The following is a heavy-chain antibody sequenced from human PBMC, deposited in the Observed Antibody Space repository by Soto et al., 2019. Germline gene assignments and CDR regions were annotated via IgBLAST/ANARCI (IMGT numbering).Heavy chain of an antibody. CDR3: ARDLGGSYDFWSGPRVAYYYYGMDV. D-gene: IGHD3-3*01. J-gene: IGHJ6*02. CDR2: ISYDGSNK. V-gene: IGHV3-30-3*01. Sequence: GGSLRLSCAASGFTFSSYAMHWVRQAPGKGLEWVAVISYDGSNKYYADSVKGRFTISRDNSKNTLYLQMNSLRAEDTAVYYCARDLGGSYDFWSGPRVAYYYYGMDVWGQGTKVTVSS. CDR1: GFTFSSYA.